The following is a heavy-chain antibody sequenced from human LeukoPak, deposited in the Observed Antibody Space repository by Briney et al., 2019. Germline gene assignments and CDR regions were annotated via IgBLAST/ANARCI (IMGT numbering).Heavy chain of an antibody. Sequence: SETLSLTCAVYGGSFSGYYWSWIRQPPGKGLEWIGEINHSGSTNYNPSLKSRVTISVDTSKNQFSLKLSSVTAADTAVYYCARESYYYDSSGYYGQFDYWGQGTLVTVS. J-gene: IGHJ4*02. CDR1: GGSFSGYY. V-gene: IGHV4-34*01. D-gene: IGHD3-22*01. CDR3: ARESYYYDSSGYYGQFDY. CDR2: INHSGST.